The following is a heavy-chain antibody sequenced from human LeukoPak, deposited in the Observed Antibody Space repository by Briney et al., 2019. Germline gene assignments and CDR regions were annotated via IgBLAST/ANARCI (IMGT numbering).Heavy chain of an antibody. J-gene: IGHJ4*02. CDR1: GFTFSNFG. CDR2: IGYDGTNK. D-gene: IGHD2-15*01. V-gene: IGHV3-30*02. Sequence: PGGSPRLSCAVSGFTFSNFGMHWVRQAPGEGLEWVAYIGYDGTNKYYADSVKGRFTISRDNSKNTVQLQMNSLRGVDTALYYCARDLAGKYYIAYWGQGTLVTVSS. CDR3: ARDLAGKYYIAY.